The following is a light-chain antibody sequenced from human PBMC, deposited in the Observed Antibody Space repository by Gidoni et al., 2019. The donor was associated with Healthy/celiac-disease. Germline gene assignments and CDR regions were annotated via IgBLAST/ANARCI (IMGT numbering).Light chain of an antibody. V-gene: IGLV1-47*01. CDR2: RNN. J-gene: IGLJ1*01. CDR3: ATWDDSLSAYV. Sequence: QSVLTQPPSASGTPGQRVTIFCSGSTSNIGSNYIYWYQQLPKTAPNLLIYRNNQRPSGVPDRFSGSKSGTLASLAISGLRSEDEADYYCATWDDSLSAYVFGTGTKVTVL. CDR1: TSNIGSNY.